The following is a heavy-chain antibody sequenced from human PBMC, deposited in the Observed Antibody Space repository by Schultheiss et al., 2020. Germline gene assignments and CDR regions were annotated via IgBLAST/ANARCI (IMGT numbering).Heavy chain of an antibody. V-gene: IGHV3-7*01. J-gene: IGHJ5*02. CDR3: ARAVAIFGVVTTNWFDP. CDR1: GFTFSDYY. Sequence: GGSLRLSCAASGFTFSDYYMSWVRQAPGKGLEWVAIIKHDESEKYYADSVKGRFTISRDNSKNTLYLQMNSLRAEDTAVYYCARAVAIFGVVTTNWFDPWGQGTLVTVAS. D-gene: IGHD3-3*01. CDR2: IKHDESEK.